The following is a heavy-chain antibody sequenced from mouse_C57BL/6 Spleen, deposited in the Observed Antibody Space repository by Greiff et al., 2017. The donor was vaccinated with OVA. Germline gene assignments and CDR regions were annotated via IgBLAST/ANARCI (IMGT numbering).Heavy chain of an antibody. J-gene: IGHJ1*03. Sequence: DVQLVESEGGLVQPGSSMKLSCTASGFTFSDYYMAWVRQVPEKGLEWVANINYDGSSTYYLDSLKSRFIISRDNAKNILYLQMSSLKSEDTATYYCARDYYGSLGWYFDVWGTGTTVTVSS. D-gene: IGHD1-1*01. CDR1: GFTFSDYY. CDR2: INYDGSST. V-gene: IGHV5-16*01. CDR3: ARDYYGSLGWYFDV.